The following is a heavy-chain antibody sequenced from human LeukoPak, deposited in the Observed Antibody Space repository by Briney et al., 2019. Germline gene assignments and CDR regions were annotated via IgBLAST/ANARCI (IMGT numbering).Heavy chain of an antibody. CDR1: GGSFSGYY. J-gene: IGHJ3*02. Sequence: SETLSLTCAVYGGSFSGYYWSWIRQPPGKGLEWIGYIYYSGSTNYNPSLKSRVTISVDTSKNQFSLKLSSVTAADTAVYYCARHYDRGAFDIWGQGTMVTVSS. D-gene: IGHD3-22*01. V-gene: IGHV4-59*08. CDR3: ARHYDRGAFDI. CDR2: IYYSGST.